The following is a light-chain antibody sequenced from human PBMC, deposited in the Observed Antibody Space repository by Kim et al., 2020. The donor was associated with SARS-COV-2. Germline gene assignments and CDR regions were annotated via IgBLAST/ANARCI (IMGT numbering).Light chain of an antibody. V-gene: IGKV4-1*01. J-gene: IGKJ1*01. CDR1: QTVLYSY. CDR2: SAY. Sequence: DIVMTQSPDSLPVSLGERDTINCKSSQTVLYSYLAWYQHKPGQPPKLLISSAYSREAGVSDRFSGSESGTDFTLTISSLQAEDGSVSYWQVYYSNPWTVGQWTKVDIK. CDR3: QVYYSNPWT.